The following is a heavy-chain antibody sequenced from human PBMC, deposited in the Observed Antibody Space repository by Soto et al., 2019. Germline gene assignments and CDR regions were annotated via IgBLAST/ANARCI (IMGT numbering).Heavy chain of an antibody. J-gene: IGHJ6*02. V-gene: IGHV3-23*01. CDR1: GFTFSSYS. CDR2: ISGSGGST. D-gene: IGHD6-19*01. Sequence: GGSLRLSCAASGFTFSSYSMNWVRQAPGKGLEWVSAISGSGGSTYYADSVKGRFTISRDNSKNTLYLQMNSLRAEDTAVYYCAKDRVAGQRYYYYYGMDVWGQRTTVTVSS. CDR3: AKDRVAGQRYYYYYGMDV.